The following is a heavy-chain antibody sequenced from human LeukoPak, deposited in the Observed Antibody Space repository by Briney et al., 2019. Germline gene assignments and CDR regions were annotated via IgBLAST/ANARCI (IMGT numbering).Heavy chain of an antibody. J-gene: IGHJ4*02. V-gene: IGHV4-30-2*01. D-gene: IGHD5-18*01. CDR3: AREVDTAMATFDY. Sequence: SETLSLTCTVSGGSISSGGYYWSWIRQPPGKGLEWIGYIYHSGSTYYNPSLKSRVTISVDTSKNQFSLKLSSVTAADTAVYYCAREVDTAMATFDYWGQGTLVTVSS. CDR2: IYHSGST. CDR1: GGSISSGGYY.